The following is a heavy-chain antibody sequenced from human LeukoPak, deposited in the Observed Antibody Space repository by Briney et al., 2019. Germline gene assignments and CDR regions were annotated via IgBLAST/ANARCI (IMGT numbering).Heavy chain of an antibody. J-gene: IGHJ6*04. Sequence: GGSLRLSCAASELAFSGYVMSWVRQAPGKGLEWVSGISDSGDSTPYAESVKGRFTISRDNSKDTLYLQMNSLRAEDTAAYYCAKGRLGDYYSMDVWGKGTTVSVSS. CDR1: ELAFSGYV. CDR2: ISDSGDST. D-gene: IGHD3-16*01. V-gene: IGHV3-23*01. CDR3: AKGRLGDYYSMDV.